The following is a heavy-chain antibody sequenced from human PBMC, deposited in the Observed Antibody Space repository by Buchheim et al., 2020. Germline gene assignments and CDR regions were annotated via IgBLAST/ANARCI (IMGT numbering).Heavy chain of an antibody. CDR3: ARSYDDYLFDH. D-gene: IGHD4-17*01. CDR2: IDPSDSNS. J-gene: IGHJ4*02. V-gene: IGHV5-10-1*01. CDR1: GYSISNYW. Sequence: EVQLAQSGAEVKKPGESLTISCQHSGYSISNYWISWVRLMPGKGLEWVARIDPSDSNSNYNPSFLGHVTISADKSTNTAYPHWNSLQASDTAMYFCARSYDDYLFDHWGQGTL.